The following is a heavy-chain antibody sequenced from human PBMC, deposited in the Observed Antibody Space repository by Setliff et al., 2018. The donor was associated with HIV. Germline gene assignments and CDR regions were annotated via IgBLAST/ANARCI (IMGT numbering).Heavy chain of an antibody. CDR2: IHGDGSST. V-gene: IGHV3-74*01. CDR3: VRDGGSTSWNFLYYYGMDV. Sequence: PGWSLRLSCAASGFTFSSYWMHWVRQAPGKGLVWVSRIHGDGSSTSYADSVKGRFTISRDNAKNTLYLQMNSLRAEDTAVYYCVRDGGSTSWNFLYYYGMDVWGQGTTVTVSS. CDR1: GFTFSSYW. D-gene: IGHD2-2*01. J-gene: IGHJ6*02.